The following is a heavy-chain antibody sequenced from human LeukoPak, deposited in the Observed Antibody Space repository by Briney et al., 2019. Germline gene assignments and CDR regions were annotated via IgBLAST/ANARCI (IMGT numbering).Heavy chain of an antibody. J-gene: IGHJ4*02. V-gene: IGHV4-39*02. D-gene: IGHD6-6*01. CDR3: AREYSSSSVGHY. CDR1: GGSISSSSYY. CDR2: IYYSGST. Sequence: PSGTLSLTCTVSGGSISSSSYYWGWIRQPPGKGLEWIGSIYYSGSTYYNPSLKSRVTISVDTSKNQLSLKLSSVTAADTAVYYCAREYSSSSVGHYWGQGTLVTVSS.